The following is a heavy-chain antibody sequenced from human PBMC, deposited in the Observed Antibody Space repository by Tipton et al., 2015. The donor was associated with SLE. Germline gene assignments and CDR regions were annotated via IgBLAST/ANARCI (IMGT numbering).Heavy chain of an antibody. Sequence: QVQLVQSGPEVKKPGASVKVSCKASGYTFTNYDINWVRRATGQGLEWMGWMNPNSGYTGYAQKFQGRVTMTRNTSISTAYMELSSLKSEDTAVYYCAREAAAMASDYWGQGTLVTVSS. CDR1: GYTFTNYD. J-gene: IGHJ4*02. V-gene: IGHV1-8*01. D-gene: IGHD2-2*01. CDR3: AREAAAMASDY. CDR2: MNPNSGYT.